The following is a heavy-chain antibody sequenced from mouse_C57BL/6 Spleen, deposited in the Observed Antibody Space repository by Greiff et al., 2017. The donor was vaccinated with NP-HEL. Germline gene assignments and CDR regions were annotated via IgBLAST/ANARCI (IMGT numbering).Heavy chain of an antibody. CDR2: IYPGDGDT. CDR3: ARSDYGSSGFAY. J-gene: IGHJ3*01. Sequence: VQLQQSGAELVKPGASVKISCKASGYAFSSHWMNWVKQRPGKGLEWIGQIYPGDGDTNYNGKFKGKATLTADKSSSTAYMQLSSLTSEDSAVYFCARSDYGSSGFAYWGQGTLVTVSA. V-gene: IGHV1-80*01. D-gene: IGHD1-1*01. CDR1: GYAFSSHW.